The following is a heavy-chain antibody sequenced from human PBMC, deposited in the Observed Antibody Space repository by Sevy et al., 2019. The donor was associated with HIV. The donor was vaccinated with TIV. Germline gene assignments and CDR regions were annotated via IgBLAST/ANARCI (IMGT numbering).Heavy chain of an antibody. CDR3: ARFPTIFGVGYFDY. J-gene: IGHJ4*02. CDR2: IYPGDSDT. Sequence: GGSLRLSCKGSGYSFTSYWIGWVHQMPGKGLEWMGIIYPGDSDTRYSPSFQGQVTISADKSISTAYLQWSSLKASDTAMYYCARFPTIFGVGYFDYWGQGTLVTVSS. V-gene: IGHV5-51*07. D-gene: IGHD3-3*01. CDR1: GYSFTSYW.